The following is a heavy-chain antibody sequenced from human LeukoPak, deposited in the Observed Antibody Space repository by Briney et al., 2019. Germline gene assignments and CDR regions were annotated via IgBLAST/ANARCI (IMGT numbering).Heavy chain of an antibody. CDR2: IYYSGST. J-gene: IGHJ4*02. CDR3: AREGYSSGRYSKYYFDY. D-gene: IGHD6-19*01. CDR1: GGSVSSGSYY. Sequence: SETLSLTCTVSGGSVSSGSYYWSWIRQPPGKGLEWIGYIYYSGSTNYNPSLKSRVTISVDTSKNQFSLKLSSVTAADTAVYYCAREGYSSGRYSKYYFDYWGQGTLVTVSS. V-gene: IGHV4-61*01.